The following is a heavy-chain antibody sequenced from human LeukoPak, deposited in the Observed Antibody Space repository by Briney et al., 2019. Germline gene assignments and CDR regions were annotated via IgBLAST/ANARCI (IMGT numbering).Heavy chain of an antibody. J-gene: IGHJ4*02. CDR2: IYYSGST. V-gene: IGHV4-59*08. Sequence: PSETLSLTCTVSGGSISSYYWNWIRQPPGKGLEWIGYIYYSGSTNYNPSLKSRVTLSVDTSKNQFSLKLSSVTAADTAVYFCAGGTYYFDYWGQGTLVTVSS. CDR3: AGGTYYFDY. D-gene: IGHD1-26*01. CDR1: GGSISSYY.